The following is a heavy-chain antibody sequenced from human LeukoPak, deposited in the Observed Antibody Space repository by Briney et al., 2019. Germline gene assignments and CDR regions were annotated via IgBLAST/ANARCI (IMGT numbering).Heavy chain of an antibody. CDR3: ARPSREGYTY. Sequence: SETLSLTCTVSGYSISSGYYCGWLRQPPGKGLEWIGSIYHSGSTYYDPSLKSRATISVDTSKNQFSLKLSSVTAADTAVYYCARPSREGYTYWGQGTLVTVSS. CDR1: GYSISSGYY. V-gene: IGHV4-38-2*02. J-gene: IGHJ4*02. CDR2: IYHSGST. D-gene: IGHD5-24*01.